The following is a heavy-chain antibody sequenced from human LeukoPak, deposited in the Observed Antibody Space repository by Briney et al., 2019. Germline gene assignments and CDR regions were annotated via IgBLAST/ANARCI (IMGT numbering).Heavy chain of an antibody. Sequence: ASAKVSCKASGYTFTSYGISWVRQAPGQGLEWMGWISAYNGNTNYAQKLQGRVTMTTDTSTSTAYMELRSLGSDDTAVYYCSLGYCSSTSCYVFDYWGQGTLVTVSS. CDR2: ISAYNGNT. CDR1: GYTFTSYG. V-gene: IGHV1-18*01. D-gene: IGHD2-2*01. J-gene: IGHJ4*02. CDR3: SLGYCSSTSCYVFDY.